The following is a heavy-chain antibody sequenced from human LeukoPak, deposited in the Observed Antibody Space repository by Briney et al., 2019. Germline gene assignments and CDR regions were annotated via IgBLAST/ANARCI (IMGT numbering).Heavy chain of an antibody. V-gene: IGHV3-33*06. CDR2: VWFDGSKT. Sequence: GGSLRLSCTVSGFIFSNSGMHWVRRAPGKGLEWVAVVWFDGSKTYYGDSVKGRFTISRDNSKNTVYLQMDSLRVDDTAVYYCAKEGRSLQTYWGQGTLVTVSS. J-gene: IGHJ4*02. CDR1: GFIFSNSG. CDR3: AKEGRSLQTY. D-gene: IGHD5-24*01.